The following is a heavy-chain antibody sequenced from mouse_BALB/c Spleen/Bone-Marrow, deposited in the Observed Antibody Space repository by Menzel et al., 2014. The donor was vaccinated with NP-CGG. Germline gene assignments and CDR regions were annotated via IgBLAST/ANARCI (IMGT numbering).Heavy chain of an antibody. Sequence: QVQLQQPGPELVKPGASVKISCKASGYAFSSSWMNWVKQRPGQGLEWIGRIYPGDGDTNYNGKFKGKATLTADKSSSTAYRQLNSLTSVDSAVYCCASGSSSFAYWGQGTLVTGSA. V-gene: IGHV1-82*01. J-gene: IGHJ3*01. CDR3: ASGSSSFAY. CDR1: GYAFSSSW. CDR2: IYPGDGDT. D-gene: IGHD1-1*01.